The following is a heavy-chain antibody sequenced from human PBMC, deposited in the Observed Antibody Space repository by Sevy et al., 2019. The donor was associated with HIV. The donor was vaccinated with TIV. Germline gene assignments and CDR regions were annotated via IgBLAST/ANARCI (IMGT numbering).Heavy chain of an antibody. CDR1: GASISNTAYY. D-gene: IGHD2-8*01. CDR3: VGPKLTYTNGWHYFDY. J-gene: IGHJ4*02. CDR2: IRHGGYT. Sequence: SETLSLTCIVSGASISNTAYYWGWIRQSPGKGLEWIASIRHGGYTFYNPSLKSRVTISADTSKNQFSRKLTSVSAADTSIYDWVGPKLTYTNGWHYFDYWGQGTVVTVSS. V-gene: IGHV4-39*01.